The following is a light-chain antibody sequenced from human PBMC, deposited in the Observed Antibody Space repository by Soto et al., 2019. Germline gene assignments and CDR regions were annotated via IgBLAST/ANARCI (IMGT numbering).Light chain of an antibody. CDR3: QSYDSSLSGVV. Sequence: QSVLTQPPSVSGAPGQRVTISCTGSSSNIGAGYDVHWYQQLPGTAPKLLIHGNSNRPSGVPDRFFGSKSGTSASLAITGLQSEDEADYYCQSYDSSLSGVVFGGGTKLTVL. V-gene: IGLV1-40*01. CDR1: SSNIGAGYD. J-gene: IGLJ2*01. CDR2: GNS.